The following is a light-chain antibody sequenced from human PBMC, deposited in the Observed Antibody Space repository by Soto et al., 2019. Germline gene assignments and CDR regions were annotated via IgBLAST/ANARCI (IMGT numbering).Light chain of an antibody. CDR2: GAS. V-gene: IGKV3-20*01. CDR3: QQYSSSIT. Sequence: LASSRGKREILACRASQNISRSLAWYQQKPGQAPRLLIYGASSRATGVPDRLSGSGSGTEFTLTISRMEPEDFAVYYWQQYSSSITFGRGTRLEIK. J-gene: IGKJ5*01. CDR1: QNISRS.